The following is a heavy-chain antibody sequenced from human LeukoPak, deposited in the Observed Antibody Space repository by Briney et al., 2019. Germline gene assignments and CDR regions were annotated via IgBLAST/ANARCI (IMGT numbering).Heavy chain of an antibody. D-gene: IGHD1-26*01. J-gene: IGHJ4*02. CDR1: GFRFSGYV. Sequence: GGSLRLSCAASGFRFSGYVMSWVRQAPGKGLEYVSSIDFSDDGSSYYADSVKGRLTISRDNSKDTLFLKMNSLRVEDTAFYYCARVDSGNYAYWGQGTLLTVSS. V-gene: IGHV3-23*01. CDR2: IDFSDDGSS. CDR3: ARVDSGNYAY.